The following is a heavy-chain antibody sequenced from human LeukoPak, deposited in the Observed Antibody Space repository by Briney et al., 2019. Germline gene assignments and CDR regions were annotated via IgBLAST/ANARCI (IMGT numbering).Heavy chain of an antibody. CDR3: AGSGSYYHFDY. J-gene: IGHJ4*02. CDR2: ISYSGTT. D-gene: IGHD3-10*01. Sequence: SETLSLTCTVAVGSASRASYYWGWLRQPPGKGLEWIGTISYSGTTYSNPSLKSRLTMSVDTSNNHLSLKLTSVTAADTALYYCAGSGSYYHFDYWGQGSLVTISS. CDR1: VGSASRASYY. V-gene: IGHV4-39*02.